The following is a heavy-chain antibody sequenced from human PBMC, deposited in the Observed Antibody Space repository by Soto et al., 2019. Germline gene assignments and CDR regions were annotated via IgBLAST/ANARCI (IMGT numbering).Heavy chain of an antibody. V-gene: IGHV4-59*01. Sequence: VQLQESGPGLVKPSETLSLTCTVSGDSIRSNYWYWIRQPPGQGLEWIGYIFYSGSTSYNPSLNRRVAISLDTSENQFSLKFTSVTAADTAVYYCSGGQWRQGAFHIWGQGTMVTVSS. CDR3: SGGQWRQGAFHI. J-gene: IGHJ3*02. D-gene: IGHD3-10*01. CDR2: IFYSGST. CDR1: GDSIRSNY.